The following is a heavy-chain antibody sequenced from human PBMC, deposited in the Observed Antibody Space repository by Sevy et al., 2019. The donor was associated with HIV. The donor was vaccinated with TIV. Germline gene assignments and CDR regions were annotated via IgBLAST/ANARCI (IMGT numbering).Heavy chain of an antibody. CDR3: ARALAAAASY. CDR1: GFTFSSYW. D-gene: IGHD6-25*01. Sequence: GSLRLSCAASGFTFSSYWMNWVRQAPGKGLEWVANIKQDGSEKYYVGSVKGRFTISRDNAKNSMHLQMNSLRAEDTAVYYCARALAAAASYWGQGTLVTVSS. CDR2: IKQDGSEK. J-gene: IGHJ4*02. V-gene: IGHV3-7*01.